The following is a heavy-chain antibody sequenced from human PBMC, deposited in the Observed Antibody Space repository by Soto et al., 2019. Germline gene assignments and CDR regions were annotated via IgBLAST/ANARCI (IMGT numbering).Heavy chain of an antibody. CDR2: ISYDGSNK. D-gene: IGHD4-17*01. CDR3: ARDLGNNYGSFAY. Sequence: GGSLSLSCAASGFTFTSYVMHWVRQAPGKGLEWVAVISYDGSNKYYADSVKGRITISRDNSRNTLYLQMNNLRAEDTAMYYCARDLGNNYGSFAYWGQGTLVTVSS. CDR1: GFTFTSYV. J-gene: IGHJ4*02. V-gene: IGHV3-30-3*01.